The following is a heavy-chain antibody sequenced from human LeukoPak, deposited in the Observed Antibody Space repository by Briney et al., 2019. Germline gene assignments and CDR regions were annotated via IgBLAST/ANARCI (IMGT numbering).Heavy chain of an antibody. J-gene: IGHJ4*02. D-gene: IGHD2-2*01. CDR1: GYTFTGYY. CDR3: ARRPINCIITNCYVDY. V-gene: IGHV1-2*02. CDR2: MNPNSGDT. Sequence: ASVKVSCKASGYTFTGYYIHWVRQAPGQGLEWMGWMNPNSGDTSYAREFQDRVTMTRDTSLSTAYMELSRLRSDDTAVYFCARRPINCIITNCYVDYWGQGTLVTVSS.